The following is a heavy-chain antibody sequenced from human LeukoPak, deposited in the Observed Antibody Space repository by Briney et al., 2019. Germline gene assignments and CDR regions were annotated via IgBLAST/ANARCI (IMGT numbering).Heavy chain of an antibody. Sequence: GGSLRLSCAASGFTFSDYAMHWVRQAPGKGLEYVSGISSNGGSRDYAKSVKGRFIISRDNSKNTLYLQMNSLRAEDTAVYYCAREPPRRITMIVVAYDAFDIWGQGTMVTVSS. J-gene: IGHJ3*02. V-gene: IGHV3-64*01. D-gene: IGHD3-22*01. CDR2: ISSNGGSR. CDR3: AREPPRRITMIVVAYDAFDI. CDR1: GFTFSDYA.